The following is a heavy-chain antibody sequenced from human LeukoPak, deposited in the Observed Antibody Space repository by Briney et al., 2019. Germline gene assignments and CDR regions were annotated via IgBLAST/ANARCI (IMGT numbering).Heavy chain of an antibody. Sequence: SETLSLTCTVSGGSISSYSWSWIRQPAGKGLEWIGRIYTSGSTYYNPSLKSRVTISVDTSTNQFSLKLSSVTAADTAIYYCARERTNYDFWRDYYYYYMDVWGKGTTVTVSS. CDR2: IYTSGST. CDR1: GGSISSYS. D-gene: IGHD3-3*01. CDR3: ARERTNYDFWRDYYYYYMDV. J-gene: IGHJ6*03. V-gene: IGHV4-4*07.